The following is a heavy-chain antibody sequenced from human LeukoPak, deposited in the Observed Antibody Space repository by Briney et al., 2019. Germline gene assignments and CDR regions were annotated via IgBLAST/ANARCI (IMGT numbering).Heavy chain of an antibody. J-gene: IGHJ4*02. CDR2: ISSSSSYI. CDR3: ARDSPAAAHY. Sequence: GGSLRLSCAASGFTFSSYAMNWVRQAPGKGLEWVSSISSSSSYIYYADSVKGRFTISRDNAKNSLYLQMNSLRAEDTAVYYCARDSPAAAHYWGQGTLVTVSS. V-gene: IGHV3-21*01. D-gene: IGHD6-13*01. CDR1: GFTFSSYA.